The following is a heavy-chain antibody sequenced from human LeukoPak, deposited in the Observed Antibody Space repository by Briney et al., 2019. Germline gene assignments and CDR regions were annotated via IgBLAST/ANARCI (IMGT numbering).Heavy chain of an antibody. CDR3: ARERANDSSGYYYYYYYMDV. J-gene: IGHJ6*03. CDR1: GGTFSSYA. CDR2: IIPIFGTA. Sequence: SVKVSCKASGGTFSSYAISWVRQAPGQGLEWMGGIIPIFGTANYAQKFQGRVTITADESTSTAYMELSSLRSEDTAVYYCARERANDSSGYYYYYYYMDVWGKGTTVTVSS. V-gene: IGHV1-69*13. D-gene: IGHD3-22*01.